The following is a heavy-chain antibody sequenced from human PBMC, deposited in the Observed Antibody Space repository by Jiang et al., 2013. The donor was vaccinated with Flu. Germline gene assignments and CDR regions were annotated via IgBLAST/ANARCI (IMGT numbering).Heavy chain of an antibody. CDR1: GFTFSDYY. J-gene: IGHJ4*02. D-gene: IGHD2-21*02. Sequence: QLLESGGGLVKPGGSLRLSCAASGFTFSDYYMSWIRQAPGKGLEWVSYISSSSSYTNYADSVKGRFTISRDNAKNSLYLQMNSLRAEDTAVYYCAGYGPGGPYCGGDCPMGEYWGQGTLVTVSS. V-gene: IGHV3-11*03. CDR3: AGYGPGGPYCGGDCPMGEY. CDR2: ISSSSSYT.